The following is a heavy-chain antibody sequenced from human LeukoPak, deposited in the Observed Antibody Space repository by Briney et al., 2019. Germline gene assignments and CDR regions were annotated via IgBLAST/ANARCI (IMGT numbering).Heavy chain of an antibody. CDR3: ARPLFGARHTSYFDY. CDR2: IYYSGST. CDR1: GGSISSSSYY. J-gene: IGHJ4*02. V-gene: IGHV4-39*01. D-gene: IGHD3-10*01. Sequence: PSETLSLTCTVSGGSISSSSYYWGWIRQPPGKGLEWIGSIYYSGSTYYNPSLKSRVTISVDTSKNQFSLKLSSVTAADTAVYYCARPLFGARHTSYFDYWGQGTLVTVSS.